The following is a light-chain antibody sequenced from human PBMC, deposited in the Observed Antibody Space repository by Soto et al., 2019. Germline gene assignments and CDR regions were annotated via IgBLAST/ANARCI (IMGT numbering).Light chain of an antibody. Sequence: VLTQPATLSVSPGEGVTLSCRASQSVSSNLAWYQQRPGQAPRLLIYGASTRATGIPARFSGSGSGTGFTLTISSLQSEDFAVYYCQQYNNWPPITFGQGTRLEIK. CDR2: GAS. CDR3: QQYNNWPPIT. V-gene: IGKV3-15*01. CDR1: QSVSSN. J-gene: IGKJ5*01.